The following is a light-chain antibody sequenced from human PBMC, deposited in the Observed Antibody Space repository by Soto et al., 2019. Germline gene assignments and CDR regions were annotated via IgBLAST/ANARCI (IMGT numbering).Light chain of an antibody. Sequence: SYELTQPPSVSVAPGKTARITCGGNNIGSKSVHWYQQKPGQAPVLVIYYDSDRPSGIPERFSGSNSGNTATLTISRVEAGDEADYYCQVWDSSSDHSYFFGTGTKLTVL. CDR1: NIGSKS. CDR2: YDS. V-gene: IGLV3-21*04. J-gene: IGLJ1*01. CDR3: QVWDSSSDHSYF.